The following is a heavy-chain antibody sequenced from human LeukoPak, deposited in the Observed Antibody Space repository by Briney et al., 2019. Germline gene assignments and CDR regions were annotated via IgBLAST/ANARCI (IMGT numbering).Heavy chain of an antibody. V-gene: IGHV3-21*01. CDR1: GFTVSSNY. D-gene: IGHD3-16*01. CDR3: AAWGGAREYFDY. CDR2: ISSSSSYI. Sequence: GGSLRLSCAASGFTVSSNYMSWVRQAPGKGLEWVSSISSSSSYIYYADSVKGRFTISRDNAKNSLYLQMNSLRAEDTAVYYCAAWGGAREYFDYWGQGTLVTVSS. J-gene: IGHJ4*02.